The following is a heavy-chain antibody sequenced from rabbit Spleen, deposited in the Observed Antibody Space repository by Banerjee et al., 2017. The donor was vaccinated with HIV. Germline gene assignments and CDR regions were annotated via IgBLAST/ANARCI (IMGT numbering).Heavy chain of an antibody. Sequence: QEQLEESGGRLVQPGGSLTLSCKAYGFTISNYWMNWVRQAPGKGLEWIACIDIGSRDFTYYASWAKGRFIISKTSSTTVTLQMTSLTVADTATYFCARDTGSSFSTYGMDLWGPGTLVTVS. D-gene: IGHD8-1*01. J-gene: IGHJ6*01. CDR3: ARDTGSSFSTYGMDL. CDR2: IDIGSRDFT. V-gene: IGHV1S45*01. CDR1: GFTISNYW.